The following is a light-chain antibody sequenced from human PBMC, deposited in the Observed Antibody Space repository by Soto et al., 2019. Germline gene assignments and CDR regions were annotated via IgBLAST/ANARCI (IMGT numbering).Light chain of an antibody. CDR3: TSYASTFNWV. V-gene: IGLV2-14*03. Sequence: QSVLTQPASVSGSPGQSITISCTGTTSDIGGYNYVSWYQQHPGKAPKLMIYDVSNRPSGVSNRFSGSKSGNTASLTISGLQAEDEADYYCTSYASTFNWVFGGGTKVTVL. CDR2: DVS. J-gene: IGLJ3*02. CDR1: TSDIGGYNY.